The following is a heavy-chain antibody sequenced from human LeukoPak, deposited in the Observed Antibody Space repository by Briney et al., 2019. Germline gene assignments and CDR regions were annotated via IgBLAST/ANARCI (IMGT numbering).Heavy chain of an antibody. D-gene: IGHD3-3*01. CDR1: GFTFSSSA. CDR2: IVVGSGNP. Sequence: SVKVSCKASGFTFSSSAILWGRQARGQRLEWIGSIVVGSGNPNYAQKFRERVTITRDMSTSTVYMQLSSLRSEDTAVYYCAADVIRPPYYDLWSGYSLWGQGILVTVSS. J-gene: IGHJ4*02. V-gene: IGHV1-58*02. CDR3: AADVIRPPYYDLWSGYSL.